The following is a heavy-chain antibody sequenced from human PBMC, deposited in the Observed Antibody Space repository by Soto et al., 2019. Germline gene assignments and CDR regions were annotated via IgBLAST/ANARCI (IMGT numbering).Heavy chain of an antibody. CDR1: GYDFTTYG. V-gene: IGHV1-18*01. CDR2: ISANNGNT. J-gene: IGHJ4*02. Sequence: QVHLVQSGAEVKKSGASVKVSCKGSGYDFTTYGITWVRQAPGQGLEWMAWISANNGNTDYAQKLQGRVTVTRDTSTSTAYMELRSLRSDETAVYYCARGRYGDYWGQGALVTVSS. CDR3: ARGRYGDY. D-gene: IGHD1-1*01.